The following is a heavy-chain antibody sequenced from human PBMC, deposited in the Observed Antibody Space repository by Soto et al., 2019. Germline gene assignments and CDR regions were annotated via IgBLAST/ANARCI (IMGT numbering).Heavy chain of an antibody. Sequence: SETLSLTCTVSGGSISSSSYYWGWIRQPPGKGLEWIGSIYYSGSTYYNPSLKSRVTISVDTSKNQFSLKLSSVTAADTAVYYCARHYDSSSGEEYYYGMDVWGQGTTVTVSS. CDR2: IYYSGST. D-gene: IGHD6-6*01. CDR3: ARHYDSSSGEEYYYGMDV. J-gene: IGHJ6*02. V-gene: IGHV4-39*01. CDR1: GGSISSSSYY.